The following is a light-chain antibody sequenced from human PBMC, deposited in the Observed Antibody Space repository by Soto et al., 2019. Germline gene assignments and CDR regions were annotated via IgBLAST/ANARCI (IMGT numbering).Light chain of an antibody. CDR2: GAS. CDR1: QRVSSSY. V-gene: IGKV3-20*01. Sequence: EIVLTQSPGTLSLSPGERATLSCRASQRVSSSYLAWYQQKPGQAPRLLIYGASSRATGIPDRFSGSGSGTDFTLTISRLEPEGFAVYFCQRYGSSRPFTFGQGTKVDIK. J-gene: IGKJ2*01. CDR3: QRYGSSRPFT.